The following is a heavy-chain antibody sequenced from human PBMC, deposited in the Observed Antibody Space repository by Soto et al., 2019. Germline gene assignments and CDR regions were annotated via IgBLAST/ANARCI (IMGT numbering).Heavy chain of an antibody. CDR2: VNPSGGST. V-gene: IGHV1-46*01. Sequence: ASLKVSWKTSGYVFTADSVDWGRKTPRQGLEWMGVVNPSGGSTNYAQKFQGRITMTRDTSTSTVYMDLSSLASEDTAVYYCAREENCSDGICYSEYFQRWGQGTLVTVSS. CDR3: AREENCSDGICYSEYFQR. J-gene: IGHJ1*01. CDR1: GYVFTADS. D-gene: IGHD2-15*01.